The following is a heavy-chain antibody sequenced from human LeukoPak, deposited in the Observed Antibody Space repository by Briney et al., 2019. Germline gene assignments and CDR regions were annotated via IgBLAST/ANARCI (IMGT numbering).Heavy chain of an antibody. CDR1: GGTFSSYA. Sequence: ASVKVSCKASGGTFSSYAIRWVRQAPGQGLEWMGGIIPIFGTANYAQKFQGRVTITTDESTSTAYMELSSLRSEDTAVYYCARGPGMVPRLYSYGYNWFDPWGQGTLVTVSS. J-gene: IGHJ5*02. CDR3: ARGPGMVPRLYSYGYNWFDP. D-gene: IGHD5-18*01. V-gene: IGHV1-69*05. CDR2: IIPIFGTA.